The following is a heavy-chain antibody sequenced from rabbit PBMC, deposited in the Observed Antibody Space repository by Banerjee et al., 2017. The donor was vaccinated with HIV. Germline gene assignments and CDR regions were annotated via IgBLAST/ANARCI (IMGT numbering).Heavy chain of an antibody. V-gene: IGHV1S45*01. J-gene: IGHJ6*01. Sequence: QEQLEESGGDLVKPEGSLTLTCTASGFDLSINDYMCWVRQAPGKGLEWIACIYGGSSGSTYYASWAKGRFTISKTSSTTVTLQLTSLTAADTATYFCAKYSNYYGMDLWGPGTLVTVS. CDR3: AKYSNYYGMDL. CDR1: GFDLSINDY. CDR2: IYGGSSGST.